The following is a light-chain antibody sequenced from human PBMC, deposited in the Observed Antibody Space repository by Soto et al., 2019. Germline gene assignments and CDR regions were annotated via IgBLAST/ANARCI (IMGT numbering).Light chain of an antibody. CDR1: HSISSDT. CDR2: ATS. V-gene: IGKV3-20*01. CDR3: QRNA. Sequence: EIVLTQCPGTLSLSPGERATLSCRASHSISSDTLAWYQQKPGQPPRLLIYATSSRATGIPDRFSGSGSGTDFTLTISRLEPEDFAVYYCQRNAFGQGTKLEI. J-gene: IGKJ2*01.